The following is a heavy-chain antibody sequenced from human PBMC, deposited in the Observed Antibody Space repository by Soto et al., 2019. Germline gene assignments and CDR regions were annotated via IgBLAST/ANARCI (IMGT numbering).Heavy chain of an antibody. V-gene: IGHV4-4*02. CDR3: VRHGGVCFDT. J-gene: IGHJ4*02. CDR1: SGSISSGTW. Sequence: QVQLQESGPGLVKPSGTISLTCEVSSGSISSGTWWSWVRQPPGKGLEWIGQVADTGSTIYNPSLRSRVTISVDKSTSRSSLSLSAVTLADTVLYYCVRHGGVCFDTCGQGTLVTVSA. D-gene: IGHD2-8*02. CDR2: VADTGST.